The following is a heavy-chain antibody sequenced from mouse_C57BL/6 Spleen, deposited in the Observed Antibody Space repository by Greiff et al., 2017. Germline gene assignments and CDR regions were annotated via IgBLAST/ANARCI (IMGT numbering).Heavy chain of an antibody. V-gene: IGHV1-69*01. CDR1: GYTFTSYW. Sequence: QVQLQQPGAELVMPGASVKLSCKASGYTFTSYWMHWVKQRPGQGLEWIGEIDPSDSYTNYNQKFKGKSTLTVDKSSSTAYMQLSSLTSEDSAVYYCAREITTVVATRYWYFDVGGTGTTVTVSS. CDR3: AREITTVVATRYWYFDV. J-gene: IGHJ1*03. D-gene: IGHD1-1*01. CDR2: IDPSDSYT.